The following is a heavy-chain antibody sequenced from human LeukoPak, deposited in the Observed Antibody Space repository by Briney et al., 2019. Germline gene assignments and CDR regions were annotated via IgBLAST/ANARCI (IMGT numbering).Heavy chain of an antibody. CDR2: ISAYNGNT. CDR3: ARDRVDRGFDY. Sequence: AASVKVSYKASGYTFTSYGISWVRQAPGQGLEWMGWISAYNGNTNYAQKLQGRVTMTTDTSTSTAYMELRSLRSDDTAVYYCARDRVDRGFDYWGQGTLVTVSS. J-gene: IGHJ4*02. D-gene: IGHD3-10*01. CDR1: GYTFTSYG. V-gene: IGHV1-18*01.